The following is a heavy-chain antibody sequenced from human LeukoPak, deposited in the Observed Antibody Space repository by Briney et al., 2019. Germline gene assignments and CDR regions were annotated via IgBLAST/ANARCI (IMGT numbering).Heavy chain of an antibody. CDR2: IYPGDSDT. D-gene: IGHD6-13*01. V-gene: IGHV5-51*01. J-gene: IGHJ4*02. CDR1: GYSFTCYW. CDR3: ARYPYSSSWYPYYFDY. Sequence: GESLKISCKGSGYSFTCYWIGWVRQMPGKGLEWMGIIYPGDSDTRYRPSFQGQVTISADKSISTAYLQWSSLKASDTAMYYCARYPYSSSWYPYYFDYWGQGTLVTVSS.